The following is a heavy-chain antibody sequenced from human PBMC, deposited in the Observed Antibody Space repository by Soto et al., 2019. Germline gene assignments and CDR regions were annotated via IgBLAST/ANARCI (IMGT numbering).Heavy chain of an antibody. CDR1: GNTFASHC. J-gene: IGHJ4*02. V-gene: IGHV1-18*01. CDR3: ARVDPRGVAVVRDY. D-gene: IGHD3-10*01. Sequence: ASVKVSFKASGNTFASHCFSWGRGAPGQGLEWMGWISGFNGQTNYALKFQGRVTLTTDTSTSTAYMELRSLRSDDTAVYFCARVDPRGVAVVRDYWGQGTLVTVSS. CDR2: ISGFNGQT.